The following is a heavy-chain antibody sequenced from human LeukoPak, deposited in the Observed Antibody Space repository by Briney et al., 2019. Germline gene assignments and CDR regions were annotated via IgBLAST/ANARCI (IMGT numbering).Heavy chain of an antibody. CDR1: GSSISSGGYY. V-gene: IGHV4-39*01. Sequence: PSETLSLTCTVSGSSISSGGYYWGWIRQPPGKGLEWIGSIYYSGNTYYNPSLKSRVTISVDTSKNQFSLKLSSVTAADTAVYYCASPGGGPTDYWGQGTLVTVSS. CDR2: IYYSGNT. CDR3: ASPGGGPTDY. J-gene: IGHJ4*02. D-gene: IGHD3-16*01.